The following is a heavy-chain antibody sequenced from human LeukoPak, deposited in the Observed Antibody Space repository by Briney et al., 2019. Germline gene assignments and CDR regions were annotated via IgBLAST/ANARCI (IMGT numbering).Heavy chain of an antibody. D-gene: IGHD2-2*02. CDR3: ATDGPWVYQLLYTEYFQH. CDR2: ISGSGGST. J-gene: IGHJ1*01. CDR1: GFTFSSYA. V-gene: IGHV3-23*01. Sequence: GGSLRLSCAASGFTFSSYAMSWVRQAPGKGLEWVSAISGSGGSTYYADSVKGRFTISRDNSKNTLYLQMNSLRAEDTAVYYCATDGPWVYQLLYTEYFQHWGQGTLVTVSS.